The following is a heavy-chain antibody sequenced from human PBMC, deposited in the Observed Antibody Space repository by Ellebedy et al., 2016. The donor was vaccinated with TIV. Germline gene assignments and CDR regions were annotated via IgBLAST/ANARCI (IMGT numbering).Heavy chain of an antibody. CDR3: AEGRSGWYYFDY. CDR1: GDSISSSSSYF. D-gene: IGHD6-19*01. J-gene: IGHJ4*02. CDR2: IFYSGAT. Sequence: SETLSLTCTVSGDSISSSSSYFWDWIRQPPGKRLEWIGSIFYSGATYYNPSLRSRLTISVDTSKNQFSLRLSSVTAADTAVYYCAEGRSGWYYFDYWGQGTLVTVSS. V-gene: IGHV4-39*07.